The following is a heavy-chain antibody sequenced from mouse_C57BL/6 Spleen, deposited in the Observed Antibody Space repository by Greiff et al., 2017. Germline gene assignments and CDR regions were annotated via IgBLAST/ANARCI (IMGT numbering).Heavy chain of an antibody. Sequence: QVQLQQSGAELVRPGASVTLSCKASGYTFTDYEMHWVKQTPVHGLEWIGAIDPETGGTAYNQKFKGKAILTADKSSSTAYLELRSLTSEASAVYYCTRRGGNPYYFDYWGQGTTLTVSS. D-gene: IGHD1-1*02. CDR3: TRRGGNPYYFDY. J-gene: IGHJ2*01. CDR1: GYTFTDYE. CDR2: IDPETGGT. V-gene: IGHV1-15*01.